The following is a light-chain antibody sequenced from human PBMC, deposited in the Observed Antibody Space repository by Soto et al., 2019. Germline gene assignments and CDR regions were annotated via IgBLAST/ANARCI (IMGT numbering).Light chain of an antibody. CDR1: QNVRTY. J-gene: IGKJ3*01. CDR3: QQRATWPPFT. CDR2: DAS. V-gene: IGKV3-11*01. Sequence: EIVMTQSPATLSVSPGERATLSCRASQNVRTYLGWYQQKPGQAPRLLIYDASNRATGIPARFSGSGSGTDFTLTISSLEPEDFAVYYCQQRATWPPFTFGPGTKVDLK.